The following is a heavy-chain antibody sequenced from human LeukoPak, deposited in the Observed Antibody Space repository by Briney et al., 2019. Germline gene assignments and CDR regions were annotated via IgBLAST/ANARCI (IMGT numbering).Heavy chain of an antibody. CDR1: GFTFSTYS. V-gene: IGHV3-43*02. Sequence: GGSLRLSCAASGFTFSTYSMNWVRQAPGKGLEWVSLISGDGGSTYYADSVKGRFTISRDNSKNSLYLQMNSLRTEDTALYYCAKDIPYYYDSSGYLFDYWGQGTLVTVSS. CDR3: AKDIPYYYDSSGYLFDY. D-gene: IGHD3-22*01. J-gene: IGHJ4*02. CDR2: ISGDGGST.